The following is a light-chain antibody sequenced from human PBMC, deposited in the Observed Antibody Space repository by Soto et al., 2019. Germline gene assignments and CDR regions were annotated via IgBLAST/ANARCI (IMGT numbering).Light chain of an antibody. CDR3: QQYDSSIT. V-gene: IGKV3-20*01. J-gene: IGKJ5*01. CDR2: GAS. CDR1: QSVSSY. Sequence: EIVMTQSPATLSVSPGEGATVSCRASQSVSSYLAWYQQKPGQAPRLLIYGASSRATGIPDRFSGSGSGADFTLTSSRLAPEDFAVYYCQQYDSSITFGQGTRLEIK.